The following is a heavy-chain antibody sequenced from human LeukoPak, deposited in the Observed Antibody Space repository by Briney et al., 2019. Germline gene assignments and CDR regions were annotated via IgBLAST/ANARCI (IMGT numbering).Heavy chain of an antibody. V-gene: IGHV4-38-2*02. CDR2: IYHSGST. J-gene: IGHJ3*02. D-gene: IGHD6-19*01. CDR3: ARSISSGWYPDDAFDI. Sequence: SETLSLTCTVSGYSISSGYYWGWIRQPPGKGLEWIGSIYHSGSTYYNPSLKSRVTISVDTSKNQFSLKLSSVTAADTAVYYCARSISSGWYPDDAFDIWGQGTMVTVSS. CDR1: GYSISSGYY.